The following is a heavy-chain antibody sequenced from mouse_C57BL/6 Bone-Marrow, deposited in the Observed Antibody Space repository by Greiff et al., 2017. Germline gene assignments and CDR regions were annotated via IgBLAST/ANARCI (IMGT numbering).Heavy chain of an antibody. Sequence: VQLQQSGPELVKPGASVKISCKASGYSFTDYNMNWVKQSNGQSLEWIGVINPNYGTTSYNQKFKGKATLTVDQSSSTAYMQLNSLTSEDSSVYYCARWDSSGYVWFAYWGQGTLVTVSA. V-gene: IGHV1-39*01. CDR2: INPNYGTT. CDR3: ARWDSSGYVWFAY. J-gene: IGHJ3*01. CDR1: GYSFTDYN. D-gene: IGHD3-2*02.